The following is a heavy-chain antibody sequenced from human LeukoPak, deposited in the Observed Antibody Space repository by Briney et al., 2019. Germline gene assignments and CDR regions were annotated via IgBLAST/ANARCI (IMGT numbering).Heavy chain of an antibody. CDR2: ISSSSSYI. J-gene: IGHJ4*02. V-gene: IGHV3-21*01. CDR3: ARDSGLGYCTNGVCYPSGPFDY. Sequence: GGSLRLSCAASGFTFSSYSMNWVRQAPGKGLEWVSSISSSSSYIYYADSVKGRFTISRGNAKNSLYLQMNSLRAEDTAVYYCARDSGLGYCTNGVCYPSGPFDYWAREPWSPSPQ. CDR1: GFTFSSYS. D-gene: IGHD2-8*01.